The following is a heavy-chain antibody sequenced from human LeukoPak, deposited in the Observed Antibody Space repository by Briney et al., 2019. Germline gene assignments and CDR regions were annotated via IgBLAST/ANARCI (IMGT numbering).Heavy chain of an antibody. CDR2: IFSGGST. D-gene: IGHD3-22*01. V-gene: IGHV3-66*01. Sequence: GGSLRLSCAASGFTVSDKSMTWVRQAQGKGLEWVSVIFSGGSTAHTDSVKGRFTISRDNSKNTLYLQMNSLRVEDTAVYYCARYNYESGGYYSPDHYYGLDVWGQGATVTVSS. CDR1: GFTVSDKS. CDR3: ARYNYESGGYYSPDHYYGLDV. J-gene: IGHJ6*02.